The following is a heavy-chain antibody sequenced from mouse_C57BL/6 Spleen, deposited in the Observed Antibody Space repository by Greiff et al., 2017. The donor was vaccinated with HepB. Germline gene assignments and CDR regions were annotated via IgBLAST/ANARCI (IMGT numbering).Heavy chain of an antibody. CDR1: GYAFSSYW. J-gene: IGHJ3*01. CDR3: AGYDEGPLAY. CDR2: IYPGDGDT. D-gene: IGHD2-2*01. Sequence: QVHVKQSGAELVKPGASVKISCKASGYAFSSYWMNWVKQRPGKGLEWIGQIYPGDGDTNYNGKFKGKATLTADKSSSTAYMQLSSLTSEDSAVYFCAGYDEGPLAYWGQGTLVTVSA. V-gene: IGHV1-80*01.